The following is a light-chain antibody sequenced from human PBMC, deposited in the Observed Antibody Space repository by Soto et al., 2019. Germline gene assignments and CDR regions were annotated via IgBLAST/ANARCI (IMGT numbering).Light chain of an antibody. V-gene: IGKV1-5*01. Sequence: DIQMTQSPSTLSASVGDRVTITCRASQYIGSWLAWYQQKPGKAPKLLMYYASSLGSGVPSRVSGSGSGTELTLTTSSLQPDEFATYYCPQYKSHSKTFGQGTKVEIK. CDR2: YAS. CDR3: PQYKSHSKT. J-gene: IGKJ1*01. CDR1: QYIGSW.